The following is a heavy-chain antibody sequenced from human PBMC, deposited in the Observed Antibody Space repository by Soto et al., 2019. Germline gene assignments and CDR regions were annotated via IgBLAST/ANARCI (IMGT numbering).Heavy chain of an antibody. CDR3: ARVGGYYYYYMDV. CDR2: ISSSSSYI. V-gene: IGHV3-21*01. Sequence: EVQLVESGGGLVKPAGSLRLSCAASGFTFSSYSMNWIRQAPGKGLEWVSSISSSSSYIYYADSVKGRFTISRDNAKNSLYLQMNSLRAEDTAVYYCARVGGYYYYYMDVWGKGTTVTVSS. J-gene: IGHJ6*03. D-gene: IGHD2-15*01. CDR1: GFTFSSYS.